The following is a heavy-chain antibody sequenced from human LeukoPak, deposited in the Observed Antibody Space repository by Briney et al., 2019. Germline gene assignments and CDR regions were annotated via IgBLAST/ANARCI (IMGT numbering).Heavy chain of an antibody. Sequence: GESLKISCKASGYLFRKNWIGWVRQMPGKGLEWMGIIYPPDSDTRYGREFQGQVTISVDESINTAYLQWSSLKASDTAMYYCARLRDSGSYVSHFDYWGQGTLVTVSS. V-gene: IGHV5-51*01. CDR1: GYLFRKNW. CDR3: ARLRDSGSYVSHFDY. D-gene: IGHD3-10*01. CDR2: IYPPDSDT. J-gene: IGHJ4*02.